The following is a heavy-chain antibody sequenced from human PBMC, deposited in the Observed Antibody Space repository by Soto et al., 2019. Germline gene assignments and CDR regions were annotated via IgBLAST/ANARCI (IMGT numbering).Heavy chain of an antibody. V-gene: IGHV1-3*01. D-gene: IGHD1-26*01. Sequence: SVKVSCKASGYTFTRYTIHWVRQAPGQRLEWMGWIKAANGYTDYSQKLQGRVTITRDTSASTAYMELSSLRSEDTAVYFCARENPPETGSYYDYWGQGTLVTVSS. CDR1: GYTFTRYT. J-gene: IGHJ4*02. CDR2: IKAANGYT. CDR3: ARENPPETGSYYDY.